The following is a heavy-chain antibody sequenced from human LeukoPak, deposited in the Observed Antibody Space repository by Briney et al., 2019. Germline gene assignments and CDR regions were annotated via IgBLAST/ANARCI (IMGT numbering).Heavy chain of an antibody. J-gene: IGHJ2*01. CDR3: AREVHVPYDFWSGYYPNWYFDL. Sequence: ASVKVSCKASGYTFTGYYMHWVRQAPGQGLEWMGWINPNSGGTNYAQKFQGRVTMTRDTSISTAYMELSRLRSDDTAVYYCAREVHVPYDFWSGYYPNWYFDLWGRGTLVTVSS. CDR1: GYTFTGYY. D-gene: IGHD3-3*01. CDR2: INPNSGGT. V-gene: IGHV1-2*02.